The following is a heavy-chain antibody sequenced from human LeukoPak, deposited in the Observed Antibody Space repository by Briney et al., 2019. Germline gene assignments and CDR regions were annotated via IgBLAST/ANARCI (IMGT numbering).Heavy chain of an antibody. CDR2: INHRGNT. J-gene: IGHJ4*02. Sequence: SETLSLTCAVYGESFSGYFWTCIRQPPGKGLEWIGEINHRGNTNYNPSLKSRVTISVDTSKNQFSLKLTSVTAADTAVYYCARGPRYISGRGPLDYWGQGTLVTVSS. CDR3: ARGPRYISGRGPLDY. CDR1: GESFSGYF. V-gene: IGHV4-34*01. D-gene: IGHD6-19*01.